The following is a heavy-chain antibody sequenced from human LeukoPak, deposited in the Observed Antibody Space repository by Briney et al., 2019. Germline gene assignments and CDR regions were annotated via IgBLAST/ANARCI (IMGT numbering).Heavy chain of an antibody. CDR3: ARDRTAEFDY. CDR2: IFDSGNT. CDR1: GDSISNYY. V-gene: IGHV4-59*01. D-gene: IGHD6-25*01. J-gene: IGHJ4*02. Sequence: PSETLSLTCTVSGDSISNYYWSWIRQPPGKGLEWIGYIFDSGNTKYNPSLGGRVTISADTSKTQFSLKLRSVTAADTAVYYCARDRTAEFDYWGQGTLVTVSS.